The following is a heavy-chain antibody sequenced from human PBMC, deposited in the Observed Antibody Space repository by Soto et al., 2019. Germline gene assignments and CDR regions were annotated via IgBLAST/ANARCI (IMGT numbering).Heavy chain of an antibody. CDR1: GGSISSYY. Sequence: SETLSLTCTVSGGSISSYYWSWIRQPPGKGLEWIGYIYYSGSTNYNPSLKSRVTISVDTSKNQFSLKLSSVTAADTAVYYCARPTIDYAFDIWGQGTMVTVSS. V-gene: IGHV4-59*08. D-gene: IGHD3-9*01. J-gene: IGHJ3*02. CDR2: IYYSGST. CDR3: ARPTIDYAFDI.